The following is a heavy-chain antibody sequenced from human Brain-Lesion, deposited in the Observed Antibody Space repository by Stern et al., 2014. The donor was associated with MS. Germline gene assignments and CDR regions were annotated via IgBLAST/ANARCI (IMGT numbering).Heavy chain of an antibody. D-gene: IGHD3-10*01. CDR2: IGRSGDSI. CDR3: ARGPRRYYGSESPNTYYYGMDV. J-gene: IGHJ6*02. CDR1: GFIFSDYY. Sequence: VQLVESGGGLVKPGGSLRLSCAASGFIFSDYYMSWIRQAPGKGLEWVSYIGRSGDSIYYADSVKGRFTISRDNAKNLLYLQMNSLRAEDTAVYYCARGPRRYYGSESPNTYYYGMDVWGQGTTVTVSS. V-gene: IGHV3-11*01.